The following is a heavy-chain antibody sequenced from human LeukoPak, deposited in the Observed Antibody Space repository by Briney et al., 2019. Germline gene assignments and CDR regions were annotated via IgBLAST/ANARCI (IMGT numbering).Heavy chain of an antibody. V-gene: IGHV1-18*01. Sequence: ASVKVSCKASNYTFTRYGISWMRQAPGQGLEWVGWIRGDNGNTNYAQKLQGRVTMTTDTSTSTAYMELRSLGSDETAVYYCARVDLLTGYYFFDYWGQGTLVTVSS. CDR3: ARVDLLTGYYFFDY. D-gene: IGHD3-9*01. J-gene: IGHJ4*02. CDR2: IRGDNGNT. CDR1: NYTFTRYG.